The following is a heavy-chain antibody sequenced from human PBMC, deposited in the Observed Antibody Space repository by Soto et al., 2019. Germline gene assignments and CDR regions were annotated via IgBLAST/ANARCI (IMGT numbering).Heavy chain of an antibody. V-gene: IGHV1-69*13. D-gene: IGHD5-12*01. Sequence: GASVKVSCKASGGTFSSYAISWVRQAPGQGLEWMGGIIPIFGTANYAQKFQGRVTITADESTSTAYMELSSLRSEDTAVYYCARVNVDKGPTYYYYGMDAWGQGTTVTVSS. J-gene: IGHJ6*02. CDR3: ARVNVDKGPTYYYYGMDA. CDR2: IIPIFGTA. CDR1: GGTFSSYA.